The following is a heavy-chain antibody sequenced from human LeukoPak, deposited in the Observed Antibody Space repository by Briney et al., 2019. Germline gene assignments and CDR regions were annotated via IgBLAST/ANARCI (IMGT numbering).Heavy chain of an antibody. J-gene: IGHJ4*02. CDR2: IYTSGST. D-gene: IGHD6-19*01. CDR1: RGSVSSHY. CDR3: ARGDSSGWPYFDY. Sequence: SETLSLTCTVSRGSVSSHYWSWIRQPAGKGLEWIGRIYTSGSTNYNPSLKSRVTISVDTSKNQFSLKLSSVTAADTAVYYCARGDSSGWPYFDYWGQGTLVTVSS. V-gene: IGHV4-4*07.